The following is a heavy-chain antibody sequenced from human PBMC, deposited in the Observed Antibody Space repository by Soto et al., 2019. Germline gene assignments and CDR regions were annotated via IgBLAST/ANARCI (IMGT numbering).Heavy chain of an antibody. J-gene: IGHJ4*02. D-gene: IGHD3-3*01. CDR3: ARSLDYDFWSGPFDY. CDR1: GGSISSYY. CDR2: IYYSGST. Sequence: ASETLSLTCTVSGGSISSYYWSWIRQPPGKGLEWIGYIYYSGSTNYNPSLKSRVTISVDTSKNQFSLKLSSVTAADTAVYYCARSLDYDFWSGPFDYWGQGTLVTVSS. V-gene: IGHV4-59*08.